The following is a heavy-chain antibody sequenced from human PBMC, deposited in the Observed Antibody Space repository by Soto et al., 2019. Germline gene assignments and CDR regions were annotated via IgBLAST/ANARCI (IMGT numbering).Heavy chain of an antibody. V-gene: IGHV3-23*01. CDR2: ISGSGGST. D-gene: IGHD6-13*01. Sequence: GGSLRLSCAASGFTFSSYAMSWVRQAPGKGLEWVSAISGSGGSTYYADSMKGRFTISRDNSKNTLYLQMNSLRAEDTAVYYCAKDRDRYSSSWYDWFDPWGQGTLVTVSS. CDR1: GFTFSSYA. J-gene: IGHJ5*02. CDR3: AKDRDRYSSSWYDWFDP.